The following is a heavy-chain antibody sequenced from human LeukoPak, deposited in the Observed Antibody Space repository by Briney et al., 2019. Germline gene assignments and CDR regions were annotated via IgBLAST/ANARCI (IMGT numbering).Heavy chain of an antibody. CDR1: GFTFSSYA. CDR3: AKDSISPAYYDILTGYYLSFHYYGMDV. Sequence: PGGSLRLSCAASGFTFSSYAMSWVRQAPGKGLEWVSAISGSGGSTYYADSVKGRFTISRDNSKNTLYLQMNSLRAEDTAVYYCAKDSISPAYYDILTGYYLSFHYYGMDVWGQGTPVTVSS. CDR2: ISGSGGST. J-gene: IGHJ6*02. V-gene: IGHV3-23*01. D-gene: IGHD3-9*01.